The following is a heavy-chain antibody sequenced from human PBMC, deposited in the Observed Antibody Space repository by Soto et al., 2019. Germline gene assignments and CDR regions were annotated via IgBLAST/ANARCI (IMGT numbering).Heavy chain of an antibody. CDR1: GFTFRNHA. CDR2: IWYDGTSK. D-gene: IGHD6-6*01. V-gene: IGHV3-33*08. CDR3: ASDQGVVIIKDH. J-gene: IGHJ4*02. Sequence: QVQLVESGGGVVQPGRSLRLSCAASGFTFRNHAMHWVRQAPGKGLEWVGLIWYDGTSKYYADSVKGRFTISRDNSKNTLYLEMNSLRVEDTASYYCASDQGVVIIKDHWGQGTLVTVSS.